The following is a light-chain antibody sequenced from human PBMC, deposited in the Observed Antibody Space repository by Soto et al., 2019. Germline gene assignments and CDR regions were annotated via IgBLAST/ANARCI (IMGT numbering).Light chain of an antibody. J-gene: IGLJ3*02. V-gene: IGLV1-44*01. CDR1: GSNIGSNF. CDR2: GDH. CDR3: ATWDDSQNGYWV. Sequence: QSALIQPPSASGTPGQRVTISCSGSGSNIGSNFVNWYQQVPGTAPKLLVYGDHLRLSGVPDRFSASKSGTSASLAISGLQSEDEAQYYCATWDDSQNGYWVFGGGTKLTVL.